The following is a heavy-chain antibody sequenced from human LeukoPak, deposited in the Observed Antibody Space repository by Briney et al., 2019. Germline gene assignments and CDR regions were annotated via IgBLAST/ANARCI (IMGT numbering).Heavy chain of an antibody. J-gene: IGHJ4*02. CDR2: ISAYKGNT. CDR3: ARVAVGATSGGVY. V-gene: IGHV1-18*01. CDR1: GYTFTSYG. D-gene: IGHD3-16*01. Sequence: ASVKVSCKASGYTFTSYGISWVRQAPGQGLEWMGWISAYKGNTKYAQKFQGRVTMITDTSTSTAYMELRSLRSDDTAVYYCARVAVGATSGGVYWGQGTLVTVSS.